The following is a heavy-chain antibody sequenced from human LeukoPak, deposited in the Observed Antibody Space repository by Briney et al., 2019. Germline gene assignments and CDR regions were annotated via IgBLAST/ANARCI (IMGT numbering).Heavy chain of an antibody. CDR1: GGSISSGGYY. CDR3: ARTAEDIVVVPAAMQDNWFDP. V-gene: IGHV4-30-2*01. J-gene: IGHJ5*02. Sequence: SETLSLTCTVSGGSISSGGYYWSWIRQPPGKGLEWIGYIYHSGSTYYNPSLKSRVIISVDRSKNQSSLKLSSVTAADTAVYYCARTAEDIVVVPAAMQDNWFDPWGQGTLVTVSS. D-gene: IGHD2-2*01. CDR2: IYHSGST.